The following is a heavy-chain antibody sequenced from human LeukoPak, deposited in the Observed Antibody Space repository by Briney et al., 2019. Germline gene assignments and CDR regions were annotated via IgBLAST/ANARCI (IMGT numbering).Heavy chain of an antibody. CDR3: ARDWFDGDYDRFDY. J-gene: IGHJ4*02. Sequence: PGGSLRLSCAASGFTFSSYWMSWFRQAPGKGLEGVANIKQDGSQKFSVDSVKGRFTISTDNAKNSLYLQMNSLRVEDTAVYYCARDWFDGDYDRFDYWGQGTLVTVSS. CDR2: IKQDGSQK. V-gene: IGHV3-7*03. CDR1: GFTFSSYW. D-gene: IGHD4-17*01.